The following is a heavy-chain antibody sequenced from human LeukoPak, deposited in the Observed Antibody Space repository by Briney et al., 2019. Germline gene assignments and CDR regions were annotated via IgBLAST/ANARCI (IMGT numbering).Heavy chain of an antibody. CDR2: IYYSGST. CDR1: GGSISSSSYY. D-gene: IGHD3-10*01. J-gene: IGHJ4*02. V-gene: IGHV4-39*01. Sequence: KASETLSLTCTVSGGSISSSSYYWGWIRQPPGKGLEWIGSIYYSGSTYYNPSLRSRVAISVDTSKNQFSLRLSSMTAADTAVYYCKRSDAMLRGGFDCWGQGTLVTVSS. CDR3: KRSDAMLRGGFDC.